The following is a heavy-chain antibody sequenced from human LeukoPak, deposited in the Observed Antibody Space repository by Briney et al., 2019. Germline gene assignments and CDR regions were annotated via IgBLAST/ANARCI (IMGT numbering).Heavy chain of an antibody. V-gene: IGHV3-48*01. CDR2: ISSSSSTI. Sequence: PGRSLRLSCAASGFTFDDYAMNWVRQAPGKGLEWVSYISSSSSTIYYADSVKGRFTISRDNAKNSLYLQMNSLRAEDTAVYYCARRGSSGWRTKFDYWGQGTLVTVSS. J-gene: IGHJ4*02. CDR1: GFTFDDYA. CDR3: ARRGSSGWRTKFDY. D-gene: IGHD6-19*01.